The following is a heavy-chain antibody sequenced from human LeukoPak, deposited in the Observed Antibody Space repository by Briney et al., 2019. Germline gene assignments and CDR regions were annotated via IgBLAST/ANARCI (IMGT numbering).Heavy chain of an antibody. CDR1: GGSISSYY. CDR3: ARHRATPALAGYYKSWFDP. V-gene: IGHV4-59*08. CDR2: TSYSGST. D-gene: IGHD3-9*01. J-gene: IGHJ5*02. Sequence: SETLSLTCTVSGGSISSYYWSWIRQPPGKGLEWIGYTSYSGSTNYNPSLKSRVTISVDTSKNQFSLNLSSVTAADTAVYYCARHRATPALAGYYKSWFDPWGQGTLVTVSS.